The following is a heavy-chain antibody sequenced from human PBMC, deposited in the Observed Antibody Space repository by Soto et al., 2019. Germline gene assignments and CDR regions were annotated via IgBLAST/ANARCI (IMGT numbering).Heavy chain of an antibody. J-gene: IGHJ6*02. Sequence: ASVKVSCKASGYTFTGYYMHWVRQAPGQGLEWMGWINPNSGGTNYAQKFQGRITMTRDTSISTAYMELSRLRSDDTAVYYCARMPIFWSGYYRGGDYYYGMDVWGQGTTVTVSS. CDR1: GYTFTGYY. D-gene: IGHD3-3*01. V-gene: IGHV1-2*02. CDR2: INPNSGGT. CDR3: ARMPIFWSGYYRGGDYYYGMDV.